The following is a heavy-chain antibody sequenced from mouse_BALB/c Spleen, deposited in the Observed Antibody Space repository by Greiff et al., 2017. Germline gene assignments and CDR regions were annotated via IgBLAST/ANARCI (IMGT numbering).Heavy chain of an antibody. CDR2: ISYSGST. V-gene: IGHV3-2*02. CDR1: GYSITSDYA. J-gene: IGHJ3*01. CDR3: AREGLVLSLRAY. D-gene: IGHD2-10*02. Sequence: EVKLMESGPGLVKPSQSLSLTCTVTGYSITSDYAWNWIRQFPGNKLEWMGYISYSGSTSYNPSLKSRISITRDTSKNQFFLQLNSVTTEDTATYYCAREGLVLSLRAYWGQGTVVTVSA.